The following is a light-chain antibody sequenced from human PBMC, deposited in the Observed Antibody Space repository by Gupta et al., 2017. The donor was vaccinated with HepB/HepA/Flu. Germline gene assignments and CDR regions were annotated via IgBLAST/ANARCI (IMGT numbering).Light chain of an antibody. CDR3: CSYAGSYTLIV. CDR1: SSNVGSYNY. Sequence: QSALTQPRSVSGSPGQSVTISCTGTSSNVGSYNYVSWYQQHPGKAPKLIIFDVSKRPSGVPDRFSGSKSGNTASLTISGLQAEDESDYYCCSYAGSYTLIVFGGGTKLTVL. V-gene: IGLV2-11*01. J-gene: IGLJ2*01. CDR2: DVS.